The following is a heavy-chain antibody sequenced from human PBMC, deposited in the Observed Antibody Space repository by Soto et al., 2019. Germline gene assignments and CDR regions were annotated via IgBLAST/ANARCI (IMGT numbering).Heavy chain of an antibody. J-gene: IGHJ4*02. Sequence: QVQLVQSGAEVKKPGASVKVSCKASGYTFTRHYVQWVRQAPGQGLEWMGMINPNDGGTNYAQKLQGRVTMTSDTSTSTVYMELSSLRSEDTAVYFCAKRRGVGPTKSSFYHWGQGSLVISSS. CDR1: GYTFTRHY. CDR3: AKRRGVGPTKSSFYH. D-gene: IGHD1-26*01. V-gene: IGHV1-46*04. CDR2: INPNDGGT.